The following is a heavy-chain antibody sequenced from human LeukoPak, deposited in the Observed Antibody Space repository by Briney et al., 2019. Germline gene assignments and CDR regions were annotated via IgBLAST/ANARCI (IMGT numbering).Heavy chain of an antibody. J-gene: IGHJ4*02. Sequence: SETLSLTCTVSGGSISSYYWSWLRQPPGKGLEWIGYIYYSGSTNYNPSLKSRVTISVDTSKNQFSLKLSSVTAADTAVYYCARGPRGTAMTKIDYWGQGTLVTVSS. CDR1: GGSISSYY. CDR2: IYYSGST. V-gene: IGHV4-59*12. D-gene: IGHD5-18*01. CDR3: ARGPRGTAMTKIDY.